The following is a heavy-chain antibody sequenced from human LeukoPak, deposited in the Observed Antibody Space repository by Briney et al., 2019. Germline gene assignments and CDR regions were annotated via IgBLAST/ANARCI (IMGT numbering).Heavy chain of an antibody. V-gene: IGHV4-59*01. CDR3: ARAAYSSGWFGY. D-gene: IGHD6-19*01. J-gene: IGHJ5*01. CDR2: IYYSGST. Sequence: ETLSLTCTVSGGSISSYYWSWIRQPPGKGLEWIGYIYYSGSTSYNPSLKSRVTISVDTSKNQFSLKLSSVTAADTAVYYCARAAYSSGWFGYWGQGTLVTVSS. CDR1: GGSISSYY.